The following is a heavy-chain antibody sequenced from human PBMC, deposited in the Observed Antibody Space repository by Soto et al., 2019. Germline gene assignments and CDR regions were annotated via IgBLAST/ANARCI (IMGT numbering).Heavy chain of an antibody. D-gene: IGHD2-2*01. CDR2: INHSGNT. J-gene: IGHJ6*02. CDR3: VSSEPDVLNGVYHPEKNV. V-gene: IGHV4-34*01. CDR1: GGSFSGYY. Sequence: SETLSLTCSIYGGSFSGYYWSWIRQPPGKGLEWIGEINHSGNTNYNPSLKSRVTISVDTSNNQFSLKLNSVTAADTAVYYCVSSEPDVLNGVYHPEKNVWGQGTKVTVS.